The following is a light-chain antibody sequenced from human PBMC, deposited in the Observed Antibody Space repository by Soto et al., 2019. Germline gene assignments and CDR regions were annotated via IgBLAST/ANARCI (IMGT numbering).Light chain of an antibody. V-gene: IGLV2-14*01. J-gene: IGLJ1*01. CDR1: NSDVGDYNY. CDR2: EVS. CDR3: SSYTNSNTRV. Sequence: QSALTQPASVSGSPGQSITNSCTGTNSDVGDYNYVSWYQQHPGKAPKLIIYEVSNRPSGISDRFSASKSGNTASLTISGLQAEDEADYYCSSYTNSNTRVFGTGTKLTVL.